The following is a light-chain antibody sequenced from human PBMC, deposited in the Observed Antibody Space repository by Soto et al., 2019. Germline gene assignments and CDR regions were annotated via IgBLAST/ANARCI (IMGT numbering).Light chain of an antibody. V-gene: IGKV1-5*01. J-gene: IGKJ1*01. CDR3: QQYNSPPWT. CDR1: QSVSNN. Sequence: DIQMTQSPAALSASVGDRATITCRASQSVSNNLAWYQQKPGKAPKLLIFEASNLNSGVPSKFSGTGCGAVFTITISFLQPDDCATYFCQQYNSPPWTFGQGTKVDI. CDR2: EAS.